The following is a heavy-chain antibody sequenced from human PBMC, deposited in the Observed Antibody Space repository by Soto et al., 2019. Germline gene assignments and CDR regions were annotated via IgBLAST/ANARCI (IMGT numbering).Heavy chain of an antibody. Sequence: ASVKVSCKASGYTFTNYAVHWVRQALGQRLEWMGWINANSGSTNYSQEFQGWVTMTRDTSISTAYMELSRLRSDDTAVYYCARDYEYCTNGVCSVWFEPWGQGTLVTVSS. CDR3: ARDYEYCTNGVCSVWFEP. D-gene: IGHD2-8*01. CDR2: INANSGST. J-gene: IGHJ5*02. V-gene: IGHV1-2*04. CDR1: GYTFTNYA.